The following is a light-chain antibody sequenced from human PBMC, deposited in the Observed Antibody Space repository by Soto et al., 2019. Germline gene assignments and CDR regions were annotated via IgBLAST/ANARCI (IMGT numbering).Light chain of an antibody. CDR2: SDD. J-gene: IGLJ2*01. CDR3: AAWDYSLNSPV. V-gene: IGLV1-44*01. CDR1: NSNIGSYS. Sequence: QSVLTQPPSASGTPGQRVTISCSGSNSNIGSYSVNWYRHLTGTAPKLLVFSDDQRPSGVPDRFSGSKSGPSASLDISGLPSEDEADYYCAAWDYSLNSPVFGGGTKLTVL.